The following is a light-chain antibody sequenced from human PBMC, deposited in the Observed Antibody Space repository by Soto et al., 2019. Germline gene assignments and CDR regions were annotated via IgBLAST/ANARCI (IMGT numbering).Light chain of an antibody. V-gene: IGKV1-39*01. Sequence: DIQMAPSPSSLSASVGDRVTITCRASQTISRYLNWYQQKPGKAPQLLIYAASSLQSGVPSRFSGSGSGTDFTLTISSLQPDDFATYYCQQSYVTPAFGQGTKVDIK. CDR1: QTISRY. J-gene: IGKJ1*01. CDR3: QQSYVTPA. CDR2: AAS.